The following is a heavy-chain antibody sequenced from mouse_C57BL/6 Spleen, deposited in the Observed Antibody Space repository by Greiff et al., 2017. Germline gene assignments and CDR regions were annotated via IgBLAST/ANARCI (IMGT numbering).Heavy chain of an antibody. CDR2: IDPSDSYT. D-gene: IGHD2-4*01. Sequence: VQLQQPGAELVMPGASVKLSCKASGYTFTSYWMHWVKQRPGQGLEWIGEIDPSDSYTNYNKKFKGKSTLTVDKSSSTAYMQLSSLTSEDSSVYYGARYYDYDVGFAYWGQGTLVTVSA. J-gene: IGHJ3*01. CDR1: GYTFTSYW. V-gene: IGHV1-69*01. CDR3: ARYYDYDVGFAY.